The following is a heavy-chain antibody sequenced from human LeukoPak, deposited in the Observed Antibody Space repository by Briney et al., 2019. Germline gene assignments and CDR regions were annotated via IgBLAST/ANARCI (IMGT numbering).Heavy chain of an antibody. CDR2: INHSGST. CDR3: ARTSGGWYGGYWFDL. J-gene: IGHJ5*02. V-gene: IGHV4-34*01. D-gene: IGHD6-19*01. CDR1: GGSFSGYY. Sequence: PSETLSLTCAVYGGSFSGYYWSWIRQPPGKGLEWIGEINHSGSTNYNPSLKSRVTISVDTSKNQFSLKLSSVTAADTAVYYCARTSGGWYGGYWFDLWGQGTLVTVSS.